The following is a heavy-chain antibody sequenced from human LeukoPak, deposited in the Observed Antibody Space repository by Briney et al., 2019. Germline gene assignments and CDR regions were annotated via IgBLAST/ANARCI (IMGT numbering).Heavy chain of an antibody. D-gene: IGHD6-6*01. CDR3: ARGSLVRRGAARYYFDY. CDR2: INPNSGGT. J-gene: IGHJ4*02. V-gene: IGHV1-2*02. Sequence: ASVKVSCKASGYTFTGYYMHWVRQAPGQGLEWMGWINPNSGGTNYAQKFQGRVTMTRDTSISTAYMELSRLRSDDTAVYYCARGSLVRRGAARYYFDYWGQGTLVTVSS. CDR1: GYTFTGYY.